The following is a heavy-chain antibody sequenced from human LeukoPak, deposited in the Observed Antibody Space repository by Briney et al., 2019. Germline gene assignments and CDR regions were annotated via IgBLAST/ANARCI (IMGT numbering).Heavy chain of an antibody. CDR1: GGSISSYY. V-gene: IGHV4-59*01. J-gene: IGHJ4*02. CDR3: ARGSAWYFVF. Sequence: PSETLFLTCTVSGGSISSYYWSWIRQPPGKGLEWIGYIYYSGNANYNPSLKSRVTISVDTSKNQFSLKLASVSAADTAVYYCARGSAWYFVFWGQGTRVTVSS. CDR2: IYYSGNA. D-gene: IGHD6-19*01.